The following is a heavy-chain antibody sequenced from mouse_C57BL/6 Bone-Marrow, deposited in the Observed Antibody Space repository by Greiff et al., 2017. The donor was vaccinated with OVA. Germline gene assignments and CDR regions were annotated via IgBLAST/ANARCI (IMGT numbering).Heavy chain of an antibody. Sequence: EVKLMESGGDLVKPGGSLKLSCAASGFTFSSYGMSWVRQTPDKRLEWVATISSGGSYTYYPDSVKGRFTISRDNAKNTLYLQMSSLKSEDTAMYCCARHGDYYGPVYFDYWGQGTTLTVSS. CDR3: ARHGDYYGPVYFDY. V-gene: IGHV5-6*01. CDR1: GFTFSSYG. D-gene: IGHD1-1*01. J-gene: IGHJ2*01. CDR2: ISSGGSYT.